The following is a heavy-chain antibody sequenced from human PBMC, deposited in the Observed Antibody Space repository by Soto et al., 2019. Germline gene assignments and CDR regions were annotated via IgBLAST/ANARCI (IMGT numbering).Heavy chain of an antibody. Sequence: QVQLVQSGAEEMKPGASVKVSCKASGYTFTSNTMHWVRQAPGQRLEWMGWINAGNGDTKYSQKFQGRVTITRDTSASTAYMELSSLRSEDTAVYYCARHGSGSFDYWGQGTLVTVSS. J-gene: IGHJ4*02. D-gene: IGHD3-10*01. CDR3: ARHGSGSFDY. CDR2: INAGNGDT. V-gene: IGHV1-3*05. CDR1: GYTFTSNT.